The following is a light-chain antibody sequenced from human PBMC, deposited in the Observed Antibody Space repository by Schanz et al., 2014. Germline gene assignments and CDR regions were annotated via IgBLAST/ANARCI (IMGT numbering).Light chain of an antibody. Sequence: EIVLTQSPATLSLSPGDRATLSCRASESVNVNLAWYQQKPGQAPRLLIYGASTRATAFPARFSGSGSGTEFTLTISSLQSEDFAVYYCQQYGNLSWTFGQGTKVEVK. CDR1: ESVNVN. J-gene: IGKJ1*01. V-gene: IGKV3-15*01. CDR2: GAS. CDR3: QQYGNLSWT.